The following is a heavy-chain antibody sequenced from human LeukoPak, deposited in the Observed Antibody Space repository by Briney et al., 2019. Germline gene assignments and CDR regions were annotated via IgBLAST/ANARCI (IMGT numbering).Heavy chain of an antibody. CDR1: GGSISSSNYH. CDR3: AREGDLSPGQYSSGWFY. Sequence: SETLSLTCTVSGGSISSSNYHWGWIRQPPGKGLEWIGSVYYSGSTYYNPSLKSRVTLAVDTSKNQFSLKLSSVTAADTAVYYCAREGDLSPGQYSSGWFYWGQGTLVTVSS. D-gene: IGHD6-19*01. V-gene: IGHV4-39*07. J-gene: IGHJ4*02. CDR2: VYYSGST.